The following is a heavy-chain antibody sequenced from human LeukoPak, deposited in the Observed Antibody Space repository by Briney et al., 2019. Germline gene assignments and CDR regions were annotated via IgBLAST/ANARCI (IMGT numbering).Heavy chain of an antibody. CDR2: INTDGRTT. Sequence: GGSLRLSCAASGFAFSNYWLLWVRQVPGKGLVWVSSINTDGRTTRYAASLQGRFTIYIDNAKNTLYLQMNSLRGDDTAVYYCARAGASGWYAAGWFAPWAQGTLVTVSS. CDR3: ARAGASGWYAAGWFAP. J-gene: IGHJ5*02. V-gene: IGHV3-74*01. CDR1: GFAFSNYW. D-gene: IGHD6-19*01.